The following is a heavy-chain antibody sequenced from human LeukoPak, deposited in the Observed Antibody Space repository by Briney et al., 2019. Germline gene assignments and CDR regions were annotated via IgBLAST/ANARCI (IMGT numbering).Heavy chain of an antibody. CDR2: ISGSGGST. V-gene: IGHV3-23*01. CDR1: GFTFSSYA. CDR3: ARVGLDDILTGPDDY. J-gene: IGHJ4*02. D-gene: IGHD3-9*01. Sequence: GGSLRLSCAASGFTFSSYAMSWVRQAPGKGLEWVSGISGSGGSTYYTDSVKGRFTISRDNSKNTLYLQMNSLRAEDTAVYYCARVGLDDILTGPDDYWGQGTLVTVSS.